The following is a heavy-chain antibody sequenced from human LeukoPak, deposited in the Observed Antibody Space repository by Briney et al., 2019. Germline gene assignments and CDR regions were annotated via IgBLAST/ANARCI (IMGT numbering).Heavy chain of an antibody. Sequence: GGSLRLSCAASGFTFSSYWMHWVRQAPGKGLVWVSRINSDGSSTSYADSVKGRFTISRDNAKNTLYLQMNSLRAEDTAVYYCARDLRFDFWSVPRRVDGMDVWGQGTTVTVSS. J-gene: IGHJ6*02. D-gene: IGHD3-3*01. CDR2: INSDGSST. CDR1: GFTFSSYW. V-gene: IGHV3-74*01. CDR3: ARDLRFDFWSVPRRVDGMDV.